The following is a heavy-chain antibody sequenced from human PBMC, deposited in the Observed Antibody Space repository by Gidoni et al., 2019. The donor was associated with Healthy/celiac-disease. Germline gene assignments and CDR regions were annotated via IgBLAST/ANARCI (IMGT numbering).Heavy chain of an antibody. CDR2: ISVSGGST. V-gene: IGHV3-23*01. D-gene: IGHD4-17*01. CDR1: GVTFRSYA. CDR3: AKEWGLRWSTPDY. J-gene: IGHJ4*02. Sequence: EVQLLESEGGLVQPGGSLRLSCAASGVTFRSYAMSWVREAPGKGLEWCSAISVSGGSTYYADSVKGRFTISRDNSKNTLYLQMNSLRAEDTAVYYCAKEWGLRWSTPDYLGQGTLVAVSS.